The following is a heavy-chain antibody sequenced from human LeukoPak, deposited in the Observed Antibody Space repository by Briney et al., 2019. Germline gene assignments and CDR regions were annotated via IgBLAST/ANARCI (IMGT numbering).Heavy chain of an antibody. Sequence: EASVKVSCKASGYTFISYGITWVRQAPGQGLEWLGWISAYNGNIDYAQKLQGRVTLTTDTSTSTAYMEVRSLRSDDTAVYYYASMSGYYPSYYFDYWGQGTLVTVSS. V-gene: IGHV1-18*01. J-gene: IGHJ4*02. CDR3: ASMSGYYPSYYFDY. CDR1: GYTFISYG. CDR2: ISAYNGNI. D-gene: IGHD3-3*01.